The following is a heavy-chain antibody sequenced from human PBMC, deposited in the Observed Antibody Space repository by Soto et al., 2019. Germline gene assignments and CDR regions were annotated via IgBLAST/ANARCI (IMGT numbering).Heavy chain of an antibody. CDR3: ARRGGWYIEGPVY. J-gene: IGHJ4*02. CDR2: INASLGIT. D-gene: IGHD6-19*01. CDR1: GDTFSSYP. V-gene: IGHV1-3*01. Sequence: GASVKVSCKASGDTFSSYPMYWVRQAPGQRLEWMGRINASLGITNYAQKFQGRVTITRDTSTSTAYMELSSLRSEDTAVYYCARRGGWYIEGPVYWGQGTLVTVSS.